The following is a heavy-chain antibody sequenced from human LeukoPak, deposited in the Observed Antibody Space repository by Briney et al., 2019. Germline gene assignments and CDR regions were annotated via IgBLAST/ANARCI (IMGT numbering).Heavy chain of an antibody. CDR2: INAGNGNT. CDR1: GYTFTSYA. V-gene: IGHV1-3*01. J-gene: IGHJ4*02. CDR3: ARGHRAAADDY. D-gene: IGHD6-13*01. Sequence: ASVKVSCKASGYTFTSYAMHWGRQAPGQRPEWMGWINAGNGNTKYSQKFQGRVTITRDTSASTAYMELSSLRSEDTAVYYCARGHRAAADDYWGQGTLFTVSS.